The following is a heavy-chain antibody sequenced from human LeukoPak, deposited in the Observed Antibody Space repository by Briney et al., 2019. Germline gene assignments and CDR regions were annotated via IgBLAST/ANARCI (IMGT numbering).Heavy chain of an antibody. CDR3: ARDGLAAATLHWCFDL. Sequence: GRSLRLSCAASGFTFSSYGMHWVRQAPGKGLEWVAVISYDGSNKYYADSVKGRFTISRDNSKNTLYLQMNSLRAEDTAVYYCARDGLAAATLHWCFDLWGRGTLVTVSS. CDR2: ISYDGSNK. CDR1: GFTFSSYG. D-gene: IGHD2-15*01. J-gene: IGHJ2*01. V-gene: IGHV3-30*03.